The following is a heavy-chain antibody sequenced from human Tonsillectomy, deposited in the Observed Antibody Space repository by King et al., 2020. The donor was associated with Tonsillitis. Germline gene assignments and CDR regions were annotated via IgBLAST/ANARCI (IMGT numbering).Heavy chain of an antibody. CDR3: AREGIAVTANDAFDI. CDR1: GFIVSSND. J-gene: IGHJ3*02. D-gene: IGHD6-19*01. V-gene: IGHV3-53*01. CDR2: IYSDGTT. Sequence: VQLVESGGGLIQPGGSLRVSCEASGFIVSSNDMNWVRQAPGKGLEWVSVIYSDGTTYYADSVKGRFTISRDNSKNTLYLQMNSLRADDTAVYYCAREGIAVTANDAFDIWGQGTMVTVSS.